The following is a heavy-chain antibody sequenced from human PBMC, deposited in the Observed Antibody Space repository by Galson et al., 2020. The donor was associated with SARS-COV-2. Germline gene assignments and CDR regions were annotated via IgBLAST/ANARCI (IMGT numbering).Heavy chain of an antibody. Sequence: GESLKISCAASGFPFSTYAMHWVRQAPGKGLEWVAAISYDGSYKHDVDSLKGRFTISRDNSKNTMYLQMNSLRPEDTAVYYCASSPSIAVSGTRFSFQHWGQGSLGTVSS. CDR3: ASSPSIAVSGTRFSFQH. V-gene: IGHV3-30*01. CDR2: ISYDGSYK. CDR1: GFPFSTYA. D-gene: IGHD6-6*01. J-gene: IGHJ1*01.